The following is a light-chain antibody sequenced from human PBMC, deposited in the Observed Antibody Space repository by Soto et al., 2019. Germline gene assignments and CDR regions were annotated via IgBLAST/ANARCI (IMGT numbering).Light chain of an antibody. V-gene: IGLV2-23*02. CDR1: SSYVGSYNL. Sequence: QSVLTQPASVSGSPGQSITISCTGTSSYVGSYNLVSWYQQHPGKAPKLMIYEVSKRPSGVSNRFSGSKSGNTASLTISGLQAEDEADYYCCSSAGSSTYVLGTGPNVTIL. CDR2: EVS. CDR3: CSSAGSSTYV. J-gene: IGLJ1*01.